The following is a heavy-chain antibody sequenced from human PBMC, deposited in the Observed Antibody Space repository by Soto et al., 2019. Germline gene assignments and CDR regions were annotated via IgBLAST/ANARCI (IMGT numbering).Heavy chain of an antibody. J-gene: IGHJ4*02. CDR1: GFTFSSYA. D-gene: IGHD1-26*01. CDR3: ARDLRTSGSKPTSY. CDR2: ISYDGSNK. Sequence: QVQLVESGGGVVQPGRSLRLSCAASGFTFSSYAMHWVRQAPGKGLEWVAVISYDGSNKYYADSVKGRFTISRDNSKNTLYLQMNCLRSSDTAVYYCARDLRTSGSKPTSYWGQGTLVTVSS. V-gene: IGHV3-30-3*01.